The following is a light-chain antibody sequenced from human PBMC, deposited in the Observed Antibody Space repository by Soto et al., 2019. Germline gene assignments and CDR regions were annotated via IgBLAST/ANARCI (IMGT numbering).Light chain of an antibody. CDR2: AAS. Sequence: DIPMTQSPSSLSASVGDRVTITCRASQSISSYLNWYQQKPGKAPKLLIYAASSLQSGVPSRFSGSGSGTDFTLTISSLQPEDFATYYFQQSYSTPLTFGPGTKVDIK. CDR3: QQSYSTPLT. J-gene: IGKJ3*01. CDR1: QSISSY. V-gene: IGKV1-39*01.